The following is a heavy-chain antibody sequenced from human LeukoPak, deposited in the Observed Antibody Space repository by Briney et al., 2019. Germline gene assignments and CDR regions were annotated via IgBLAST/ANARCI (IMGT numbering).Heavy chain of an antibody. V-gene: IGHV3-48*04. CDR3: ARGPRYNWNSNYFPFDY. CDR1: GFTLSRYS. J-gene: IGHJ4*02. Sequence: GGSLRLSCAASGFTLSRYSMNWVRQAPGKGLEWVSYISDSGSAISYADSVKGRFTISRDNAKNSLYLQMNSLRVEDTAVYYCARGPRYNWNSNYFPFDYWGQGTLVTVSS. CDR2: ISDSGSAI. D-gene: IGHD1-7*01.